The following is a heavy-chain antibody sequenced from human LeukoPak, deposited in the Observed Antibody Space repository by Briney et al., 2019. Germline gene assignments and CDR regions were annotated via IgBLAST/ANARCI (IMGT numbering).Heavy chain of an antibody. CDR1: GGSISSYY. J-gene: IGHJ6*03. V-gene: IGHV4-59*01. CDR2: IYYSGST. Sequence: PSETLSLTCTVSGGSISSYYWSWIRQPPGKGLEWIGYIYYSGSTNYNPSLKSRVTISVDTSKNQFSLKLSSVTAADTAVYYCARAYSSSHPGDYYYYYMDVWGKGTTVTVSS. D-gene: IGHD6-6*01. CDR3: ARAYSSSHPGDYYYYYMDV.